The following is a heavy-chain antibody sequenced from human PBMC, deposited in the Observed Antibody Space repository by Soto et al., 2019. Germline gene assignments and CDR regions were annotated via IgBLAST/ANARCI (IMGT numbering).Heavy chain of an antibody. Sequence: HPGGSLRLSCAASGFTFSSYWMSWVRQAPGKGLEWVANIKQDGSEKYYVDSVKGRFTISRDNAKNSLYLQMNSLGAEDTAVFYCSGGSPGYYYAMDVWGQGTTVTVSS. CDR3: SGGSPGYYYAMDV. V-gene: IGHV3-7*01. J-gene: IGHJ6*02. CDR1: GFTFSSYW. D-gene: IGHD2-15*01. CDR2: IKQDGSEK.